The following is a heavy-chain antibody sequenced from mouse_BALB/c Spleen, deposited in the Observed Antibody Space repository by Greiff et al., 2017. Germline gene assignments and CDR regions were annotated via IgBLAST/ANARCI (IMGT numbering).Heavy chain of an antibody. J-gene: IGHJ2*01. D-gene: IGHD4-1*01. CDR2: INPGSGGT. CDR1: GYTFTNYF. V-gene: IGHV1-54*01. CDR3: ERRGIGKGYFDD. Sequence: QVQLQQSGAELVRPGTSVKLSCKASGYTFTNYFIQWVKQRPGQGLEWIGLINPGSGGTNYNEKFKGKATLTADKSSSTAYMQLSSLASDDSAVYSCERRGIGKGYFDDWGEGTTLTVSS.